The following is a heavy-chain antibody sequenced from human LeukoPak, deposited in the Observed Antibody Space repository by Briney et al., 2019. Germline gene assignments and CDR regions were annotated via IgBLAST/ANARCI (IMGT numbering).Heavy chain of an antibody. J-gene: IGHJ3*02. V-gene: IGHV1-46*01. CDR2: INPSGGST. Sequence: ASVKVSCKASGYTFISYYMHWVRQAPGQGLEWMGIINPSGGSTSYAQRFQGRVAMTRDMSTSTVYMELSSLRSEDTAVYYCAREQKRRRAFDIWGQGTMVTVSS. D-gene: IGHD5-24*01. CDR1: GYTFISYY. CDR3: AREQKRRRAFDI.